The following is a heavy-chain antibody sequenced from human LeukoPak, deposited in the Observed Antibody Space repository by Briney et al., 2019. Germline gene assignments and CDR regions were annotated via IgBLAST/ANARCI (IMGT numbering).Heavy chain of an antibody. D-gene: IGHD2-21*01. V-gene: IGHV1-2*02. CDR1: GYTFTDYY. J-gene: IGHJ5*02. CDR3: ARADRLDGAPYLIGP. Sequence: EDSVKVSCKTSGYTFTDYYMHWVRQAPGQGLEWMGWINPNSGVISSAQKFRGRVTMTRDTSITTVYMEVRWLTSDDTAIYYCARADRLDGAPYLIGPWGQGTLVTVSS. CDR2: INPNSGVI.